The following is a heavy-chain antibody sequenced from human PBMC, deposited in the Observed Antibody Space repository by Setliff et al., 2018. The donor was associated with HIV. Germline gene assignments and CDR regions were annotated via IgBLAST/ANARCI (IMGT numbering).Heavy chain of an antibody. CDR2: IFPGDSDT. CDR1: GYNFNNYW. CDR3: IRRRRAPGTADLESY. J-gene: IGHJ4*02. V-gene: IGHV5-51*01. Sequence: PGESLKISCQASGYNFNNYWIGWVRQMPGKSLEWMGVIFPGDSDTRYSPSFQGQVTISADRSITTAYLRWTSLKVSDTAMYYCIRRRRAPGTADLESYWGQGTLVTVSS. D-gene: IGHD2-21*02.